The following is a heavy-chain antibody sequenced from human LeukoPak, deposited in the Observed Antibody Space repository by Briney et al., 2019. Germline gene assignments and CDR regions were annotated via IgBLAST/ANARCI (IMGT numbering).Heavy chain of an antibody. J-gene: IGHJ4*02. D-gene: IGHD7-27*01. CDR1: GFTFSSYS. CDR3: ASRHELTGSSGGFDY. CDR2: ISSSSSYI. V-gene: IGHV3-21*01. Sequence: GSLGLSCAASGFTFSSYSMNWVRQAPGKGLEWVSSISSSSSYIYYADSVKGRFTISRDNAKNSLYLQMNSLRAEDTAVYYCASRHELTGSSGGFDYWGQGTLVTVSS.